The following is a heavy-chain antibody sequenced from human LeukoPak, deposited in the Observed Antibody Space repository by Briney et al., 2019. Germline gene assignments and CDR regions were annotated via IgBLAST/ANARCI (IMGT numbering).Heavy chain of an antibody. Sequence: PGGSLRLSCAASGFTFSSYEMNWVRQAPGKGLEWVSYISSSGSTIYYADSVKGRFTISRDNAKNSLYLQMNSLRAEDTAVYYCAREWEATELHWGQGTLVTVSS. CDR3: AREWEATELH. CDR1: GFTFSSYE. CDR2: ISSSGSTI. V-gene: IGHV3-48*03. D-gene: IGHD1-26*01. J-gene: IGHJ4*02.